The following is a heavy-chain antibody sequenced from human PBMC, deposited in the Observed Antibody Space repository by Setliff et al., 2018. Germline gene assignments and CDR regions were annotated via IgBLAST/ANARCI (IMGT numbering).Heavy chain of an antibody. CDR3: ARLTYNLYYYLDV. CDR2: ISVYNGNT. CDR1: GFAFSSSG. D-gene: IGHD1-1*01. J-gene: IGHJ6*03. Sequence: GASVKVSCKASGFAFSSSGISWVRQAPGQGLEWMGWISVYNGNTNYAQTFQDRVTMTTDTSTNTAYLDLRNLRSDDTAVYYCARLTYNLYYYLDVWGKGTPVTVSS. V-gene: IGHV1-18*01.